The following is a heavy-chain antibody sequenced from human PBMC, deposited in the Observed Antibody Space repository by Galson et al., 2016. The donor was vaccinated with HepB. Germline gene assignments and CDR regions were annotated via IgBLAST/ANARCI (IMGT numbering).Heavy chain of an antibody. CDR3: ARDEIDSIFDA. D-gene: IGHD3-3*01. Sequence: SLRLSCAASGFTFSSYPMHWVRQAPGKGLEWVAVISYDGSIEYYADSVKGRFTVSRDNSRNTIYLQINTLRAEDTAVYYCARDEIDSIFDAWGQGTLVIVSS. CDR1: GFTFSSYP. CDR2: ISYDGSIE. V-gene: IGHV3-30*04. J-gene: IGHJ4*02.